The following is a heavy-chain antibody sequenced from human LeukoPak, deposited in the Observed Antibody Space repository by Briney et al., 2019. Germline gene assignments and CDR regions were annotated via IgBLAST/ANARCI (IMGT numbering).Heavy chain of an antibody. CDR1: GFTFSDFA. Sequence: GGSLRLSCAASGFTFSDFAMSWVRQAPGKGLEWVSGISWNSGSIGYADSVKGRFTISRDNAKNSLYLQMNSLRAEDTALYYCAKDRAYSSSHFDYWGQGTLVTVSS. J-gene: IGHJ4*02. CDR3: AKDRAYSSSHFDY. V-gene: IGHV3-9*01. CDR2: ISWNSGSI. D-gene: IGHD6-13*01.